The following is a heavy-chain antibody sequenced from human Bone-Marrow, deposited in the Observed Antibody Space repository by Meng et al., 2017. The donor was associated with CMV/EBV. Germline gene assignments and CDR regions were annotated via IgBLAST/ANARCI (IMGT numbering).Heavy chain of an antibody. CDR3: ARVPSSGYYGSLGY. CDR1: GYTFTSYG. Sequence: ASVKVSCKASGYTFTSYGISWVRQAPGQGLEWMGWISAYNGNTNYAQKLQGRVTMTTDTSTSTAYLELSRLRSDDTAMYYCARVPSSGYYGSLGYWGQGTLVTVSS. J-gene: IGHJ4*02. V-gene: IGHV1-18*01. CDR2: ISAYNGNT. D-gene: IGHD3-22*01.